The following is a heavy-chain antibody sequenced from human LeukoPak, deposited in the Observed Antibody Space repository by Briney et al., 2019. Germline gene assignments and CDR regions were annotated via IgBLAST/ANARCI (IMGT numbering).Heavy chain of an antibody. CDR1: GFTFDGYA. V-gene: IGHV3-9*01. CDR2: ISWNSGSI. Sequence: GGSLRLSCAASGFTFDGYAMHWVRQAPGKGLEWVSGISWNSGSIGYGGSVKGRFTISRDNAENSLYLQMNSLRAEDTALYYCARGILTGYYHFDYWGQGTLVTVSS. D-gene: IGHD3-9*01. J-gene: IGHJ4*02. CDR3: ARGILTGYYHFDY.